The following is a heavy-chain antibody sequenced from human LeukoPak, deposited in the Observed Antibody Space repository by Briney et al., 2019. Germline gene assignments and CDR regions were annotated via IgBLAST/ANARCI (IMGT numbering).Heavy chain of an antibody. CDR3: ARLIPSIIVREDGDSYYYGMDV. J-gene: IGHJ6*02. Sequence: SVKVSCKASGGTFSSYAISWVRQAPGQGLEWMGRIIPILGIANYAQKFQGRVTITADKSTSTAYMELSSLRSEDTAVYYCARLIPSIIVREDGDSYYYGMDVWGQGTTVTVSS. CDR2: IIPILGIA. CDR1: GGTFSSYA. D-gene: IGHD2/OR15-2a*01. V-gene: IGHV1-69*04.